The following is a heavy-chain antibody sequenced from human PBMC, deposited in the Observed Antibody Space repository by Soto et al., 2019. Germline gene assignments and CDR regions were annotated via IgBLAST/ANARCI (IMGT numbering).Heavy chain of an antibody. D-gene: IGHD1-26*01. CDR2: ISAHNGNT. Sequence: QVHLVQSGAEVKKPGASVKVSCKGSGYAFTTYGITWVRQAPGQGLEWMGWISAHNGNTNYAQKLQGRGTVTRDTSTSTAYLELRSLRAADTAVYYCARGSYGDYWGQGALVTVSS. V-gene: IGHV1-18*01. J-gene: IGHJ4*02. CDR3: ARGSYGDY. CDR1: GYAFTTYG.